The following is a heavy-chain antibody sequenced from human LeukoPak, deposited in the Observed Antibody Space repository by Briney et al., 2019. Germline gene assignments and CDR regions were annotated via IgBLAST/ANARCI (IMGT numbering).Heavy chain of an antibody. D-gene: IGHD1-26*01. J-gene: IGHJ4*02. Sequence: PGGSLRLSCAASGFTFSSYWMHWVRQAPGKGLVWVSRINSDGSITTYADSVRGRFTVSRDNAKNTLYLQMNSLRAEDTAVYYCARNPRGATYVSWGQGTLVTVSS. CDR3: ARNPRGATYVS. CDR1: GFTFSSYW. CDR2: INSDGSIT. V-gene: IGHV3-74*03.